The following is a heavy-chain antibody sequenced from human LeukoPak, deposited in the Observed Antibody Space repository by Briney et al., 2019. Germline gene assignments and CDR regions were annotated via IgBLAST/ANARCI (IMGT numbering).Heavy chain of an antibody. V-gene: IGHV7-4-1*02. Sequence: ASVKVSCKASGYTFTSYPMNWVRQAPGQGLEWMGWINTNTGNPTYAQGFTGRFVFSLDTSVGTAYLQISSLKAEDTAVYYCARTLSGGNYVFFDFDYWGQGTLVTVSS. CDR3: ARTLSGGNYVFFDFDY. CDR2: INTNTGNP. J-gene: IGHJ4*02. D-gene: IGHD4-23*01. CDR1: GYTFTSYP.